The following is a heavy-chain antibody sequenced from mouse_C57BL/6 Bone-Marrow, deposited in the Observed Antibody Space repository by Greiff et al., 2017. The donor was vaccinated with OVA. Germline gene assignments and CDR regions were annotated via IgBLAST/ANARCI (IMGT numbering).Heavy chain of an antibody. Sequence: VQLQQSGAELVRPGTSVKMSCKASGYTFTNYWIGWAKQRPGHGLEWIGDIYPGGGYTNYNEKFKGKATLTADKSSSTAYMQFSSLTSEDSAIYYCARRYYGNPSYWYFDVWGTGTTVTVSS. CDR3: ARRYYGNPSYWYFDV. D-gene: IGHD2-1*01. J-gene: IGHJ1*03. CDR1: GYTFTNYW. CDR2: IYPGGGYT. V-gene: IGHV1-63*01.